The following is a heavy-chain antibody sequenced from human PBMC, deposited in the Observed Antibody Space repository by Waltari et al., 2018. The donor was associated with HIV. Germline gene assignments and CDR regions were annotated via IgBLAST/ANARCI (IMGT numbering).Heavy chain of an antibody. CDR2: IYYTGRA. Sequence: QLQLQESGPGLVKPSETLSLTCAVSGGSVSRSSYFWGWIRQPPGKGLEWVGRIYYTGRAYYNPSLKSRVTISVDTSKNQFSLKVTSVTAADTAVYYCARHALRVGAAYWNFDLWGRGTLVTVSS. D-gene: IGHD1-26*01. CDR3: ARHALRVGAAYWNFDL. J-gene: IGHJ2*01. CDR1: GGSVSRSSYF. V-gene: IGHV4-39*01.